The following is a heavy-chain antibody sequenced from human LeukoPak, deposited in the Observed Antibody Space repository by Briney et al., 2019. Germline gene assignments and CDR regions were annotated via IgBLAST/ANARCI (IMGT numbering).Heavy chain of an antibody. J-gene: IGHJ3*02. Sequence: PSETLSLTCTVSGGSISSGSYYWSWIRQPAGKGLEWIGRIYTSGSTNYNPSLKSRVTISVDTSKNQFSLKLSSVTAADTAVYYCARGHGGITIFGVASGVHVPDIWGQGTMVTVSS. CDR3: ARGHGGITIFGVASGVHVPDI. D-gene: IGHD3-3*01. CDR2: IYTSGST. V-gene: IGHV4-61*02. CDR1: GGSISSGSYY.